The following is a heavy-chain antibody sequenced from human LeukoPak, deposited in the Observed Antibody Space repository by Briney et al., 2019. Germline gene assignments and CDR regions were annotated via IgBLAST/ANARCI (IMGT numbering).Heavy chain of an antibody. CDR3: AKGWGQQLGFDY. J-gene: IGHJ4*02. Sequence: PGGSLRLSCAASGFTFSSYAMSWVRQAPGKGLEWVSGISGSGGNTYYADSVKGRFTISRDNSNNTLYLQMNSLRAEDTAVYYCAKGWGQQLGFDYWGQGTLVTVSS. V-gene: IGHV3-23*01. CDR1: GFTFSSYA. D-gene: IGHD6-13*01. CDR2: ISGSGGNT.